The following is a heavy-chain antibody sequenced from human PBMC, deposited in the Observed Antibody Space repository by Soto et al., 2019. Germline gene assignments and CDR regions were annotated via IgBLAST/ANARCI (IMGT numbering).Heavy chain of an antibody. V-gene: IGHV1-69*13. CDR2: IIPIFGTA. J-gene: IGHJ3*02. Sequence: GASVKVACKACGYTFTSYDINWVRQATGQGLEWMGGIIPIFGTANYAQKFQGRVTITADESTSTAYMELSSLRSEDTAVYYCASGSMEGVTLGAFDIWGQGTMVTVSS. D-gene: IGHD2-21*02. CDR1: GYTFTSYD. CDR3: ASGSMEGVTLGAFDI.